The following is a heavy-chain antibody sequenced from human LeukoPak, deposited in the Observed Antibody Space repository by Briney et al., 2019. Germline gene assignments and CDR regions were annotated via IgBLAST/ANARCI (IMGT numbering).Heavy chain of an antibody. Sequence: PGGSLRLSCAASGFTFSSYAMSWVRQAPGNGLEWVSAISGSGGSTYYADSVKGRFTISRDNSKNTLYLQMNSLRAEDTAVYYCAKGLYCSGGSYYSGYWFDPWGQGTLVTVSS. CDR2: ISGSGGST. D-gene: IGHD2-15*01. V-gene: IGHV3-23*01. CDR3: AKGLYCSGGSYYSGYWFDP. CDR1: GFTFSSYA. J-gene: IGHJ5*02.